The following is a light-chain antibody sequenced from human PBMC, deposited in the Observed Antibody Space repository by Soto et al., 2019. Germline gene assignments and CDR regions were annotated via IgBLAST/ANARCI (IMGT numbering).Light chain of an antibody. CDR2: GAS. CDR3: QQYGSSPRT. CDR1: QSVSSSY. V-gene: IGKV3-20*01. J-gene: IGKJ1*01. Sequence: EIVLTQSPGTLSLSPGERATLSCRVSQSVSSSYLAWYQQKPGQAPRLLIYGASSRATGIPDRFSGSGSGTGFTLTINRLEPEDFAVYYCQQYGSSPRTFGQGTKVEIK.